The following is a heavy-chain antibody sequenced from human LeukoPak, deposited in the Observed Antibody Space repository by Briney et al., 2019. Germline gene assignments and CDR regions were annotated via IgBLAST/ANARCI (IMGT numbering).Heavy chain of an antibody. CDR3: ARDRGFFLFDY. Sequence: GGSLRLSCAASGFTFGNHWMTWVRQAPGKGLEWLAHIKEDGSETAYVDSVGGRFTISRDNAKNSLYLQMSSLRDEDTAVYYCARDRGFFLFDYWGQGTLVSVSS. V-gene: IGHV3-7*01. D-gene: IGHD3-10*01. CDR2: IKEDGSET. J-gene: IGHJ4*02. CDR1: GFTFGNHW.